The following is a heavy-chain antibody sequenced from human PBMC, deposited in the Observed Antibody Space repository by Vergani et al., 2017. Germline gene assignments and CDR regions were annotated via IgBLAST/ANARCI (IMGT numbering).Heavy chain of an antibody. CDR1: GFTFTSSA. J-gene: IGHJ4*02. D-gene: IGHD5-12*01. Sequence: QLVQSGPEVKKPGTSVKVSCKASGFTFTSSAVQWVRQARGQRLEWIGWINPNSGGTNYAQKFQGRVTMTRDTSISTAYMELSRLRSDDTAVYYCARVGGYEPRFDYWGQGTLVTVSS. V-gene: IGHV1-2*02. CDR3: ARVGGYEPRFDY. CDR2: INPNSGGT.